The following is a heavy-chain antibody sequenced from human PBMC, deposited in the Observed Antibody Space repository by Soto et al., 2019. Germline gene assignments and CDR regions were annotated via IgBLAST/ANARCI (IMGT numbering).Heavy chain of an antibody. CDR2: VNPNSGNT. CDR1: GYTFTSYD. J-gene: IGHJ5*02. Sequence: ASVKVSCKASGYTFTSYDIHWVRQATGQGLEWMRWVNPNSGNTGYAQNFQGRVTITRNTAINTAYMELSSLRSEDTAVYYWARASGSYYDFRFNPWGQETLVTFSS. V-gene: IGHV1-8*01. CDR3: ARASGSYYDFRFNP. D-gene: IGHD1-26*01.